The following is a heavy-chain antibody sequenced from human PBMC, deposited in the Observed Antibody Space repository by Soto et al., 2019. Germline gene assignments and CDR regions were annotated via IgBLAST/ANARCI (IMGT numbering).Heavy chain of an antibody. J-gene: IGHJ6*02. CDR1: GFTFSSYY. CDR3: ARVPTRDYYYGMDV. V-gene: IGHV3-48*02. CDR2: ISTSSSII. Sequence: GGSLRLSCAASGFTFSSYYMSWVRQAPGKGLEWVSYISTSSSIIYYADSVRGRFTISRDNAKNSLYLQMNSLGDEDTAVYYCARVPTRDYYYGMDVWGQGTTVTVSS.